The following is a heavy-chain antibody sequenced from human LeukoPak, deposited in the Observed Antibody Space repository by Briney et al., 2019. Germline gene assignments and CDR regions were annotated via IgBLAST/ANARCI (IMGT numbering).Heavy chain of an antibody. CDR1: GGSFSGYY. J-gene: IGHJ5*02. CDR2: INHSGST. D-gene: IGHD3-10*01. CDR3: ARHRGLLLWFGERNWFDP. V-gene: IGHV4-34*01. Sequence: PSETLSLTCAVYGGSFSGYYWSWIRQPPGKGLEWIGEINHSGSTNYNPSLKSRVTISVDTSKNQFSLKLSSVTAADTAVYYCARHRGLLLWFGERNWFDPWGQGTLVTGSS.